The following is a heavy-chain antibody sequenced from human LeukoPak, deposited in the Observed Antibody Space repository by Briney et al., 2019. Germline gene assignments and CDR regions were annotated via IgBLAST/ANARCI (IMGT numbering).Heavy chain of an antibody. J-gene: IGHJ5*02. Sequence: ASVKVSCKASGYTFTSYDINWVRQATGQGLEWMGWMNPNNGNTNYAQKLQGRVTMTTDTSTSTAYMELRSLRAEDTAVYYCARDGSMVRGVMGLKDVNWFDPWGQGTLVTVSS. V-gene: IGHV1-18*01. D-gene: IGHD3-10*01. CDR2: MNPNNGNT. CDR3: ARDGSMVRGVMGLKDVNWFDP. CDR1: GYTFTSYD.